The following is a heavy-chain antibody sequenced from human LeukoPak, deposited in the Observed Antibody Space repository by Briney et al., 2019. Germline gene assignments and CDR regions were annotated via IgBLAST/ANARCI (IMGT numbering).Heavy chain of an antibody. J-gene: IGHJ4*02. CDR3: ARREQWLVGDDY. Sequence: KVSCKASGGTFSSHAISWVRQAPGQGLEWMGGIIPIFGTANYAQKFQGRVTITADESTSTAYMELRSLRSDDTAVYYCARREQWLVGDDYWGQGTLVTVSS. V-gene: IGHV1-69*01. CDR2: IIPIFGTA. CDR1: GGTFSSHA. D-gene: IGHD6-19*01.